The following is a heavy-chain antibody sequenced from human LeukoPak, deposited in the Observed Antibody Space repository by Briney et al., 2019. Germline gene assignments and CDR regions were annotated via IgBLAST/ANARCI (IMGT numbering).Heavy chain of an antibody. CDR2: ISADNGNT. CDR1: GYTLSNHA. Sequence: APVKVSCKGSGYTLSNHAFSWVRQAPGQGLEWMGWISADNGNTNHAQKFQGRVTMTRNTSISTAYMELSSLRSEDTAVYYCARDGGDFWSGYYSNNWFDPWGQGTLVTVSS. J-gene: IGHJ5*02. CDR3: ARDGGDFWSGYYSNNWFDP. D-gene: IGHD3-3*01. V-gene: IGHV1-18*04.